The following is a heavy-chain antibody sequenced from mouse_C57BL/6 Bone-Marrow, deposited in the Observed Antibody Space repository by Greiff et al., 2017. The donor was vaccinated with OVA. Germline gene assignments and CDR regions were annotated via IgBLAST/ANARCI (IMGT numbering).Heavy chain of an antibody. CDR1: GYTFTSYW. J-gene: IGHJ2*01. CDR2: IYPGGGST. Sequence: QVQLQQPGAELVKPGASVKMSCKASGYTFTSYWINWVKQRPGQGLAWIGDIYPGGGSTNYNEKVKSKATLTVDTSTSTAYMQISSLTSEDAEGYYCASGRVDFDYWGQGTTLTVSA. D-gene: IGHD1-1*01. V-gene: IGHV1-55*01. CDR3: ASGRVDFDY.